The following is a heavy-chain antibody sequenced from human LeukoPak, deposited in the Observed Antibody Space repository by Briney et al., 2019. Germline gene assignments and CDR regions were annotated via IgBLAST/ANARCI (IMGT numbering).Heavy chain of an antibody. V-gene: IGHV3-23*01. CDR3: ARPRLEYCSGGSCFDAFDI. CDR1: GFTFSSYA. D-gene: IGHD2-15*01. Sequence: GGSLRLSCAASGFTFSSYAMNWVRQAPGKGLEWVSAISGSGSTTYYADSVKGRFTISRDNSKNTLFLQMNSLTAEDTAIYSCARPRLEYCSGGSCFDAFDIWGQGTMVTVPS. CDR2: ISGSGSTT. J-gene: IGHJ3*02.